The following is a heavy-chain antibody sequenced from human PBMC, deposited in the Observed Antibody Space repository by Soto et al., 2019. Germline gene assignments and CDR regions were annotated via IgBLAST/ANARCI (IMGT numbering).Heavy chain of an antibody. CDR3: ASQRDLGDYDY. Sequence: GSLRLSCVASAFTFTCYWTSWVRQAPGKGLEWVANVKQDGSVTYYVDSVGGRFIISRDNAKNSVDLEMSSLTAEDTAVYYCASQRDLGDYDYGGQGILVTVSS. J-gene: IGHJ4*02. CDR2: VKQDGSVT. CDR1: AFTFTCYW. D-gene: IGHD4-17*01. V-gene: IGHV3-7*01.